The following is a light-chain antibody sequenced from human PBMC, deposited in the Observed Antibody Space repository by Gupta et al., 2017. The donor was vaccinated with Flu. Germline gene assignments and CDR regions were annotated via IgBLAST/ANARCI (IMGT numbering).Light chain of an antibody. V-gene: IGKV3-20*01. CDR2: GTS. CDR3: QQYDTSPFP. Sequence: EIVLTQSPGTLSLSPGERATLSCRASQSVSSSSLAWYQQKPGQAPRLLIYGTSSRAIGIPDRFSGSGSGTDFTLTISRLEPEDFAVYYCQQYDTSPFPFGPGTKVDI. J-gene: IGKJ3*01. CDR1: QSVSSSS.